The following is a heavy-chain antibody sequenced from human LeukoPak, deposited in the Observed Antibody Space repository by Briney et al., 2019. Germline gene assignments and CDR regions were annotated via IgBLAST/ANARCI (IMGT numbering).Heavy chain of an antibody. Sequence: TSVKVSCKASGFTFTSSAVQWVRQARGQRLEWIGWIVVGSGNTNYAQKFQERVTITRDMSTSTAYMELSSLRSEDAAVYYCAADSVAGHYFDYWGQGTLVTVSS. CDR1: GFTFTSSA. CDR2: IVVGSGNT. J-gene: IGHJ4*02. D-gene: IGHD6-19*01. V-gene: IGHV1-58*01. CDR3: AADSVAGHYFDY.